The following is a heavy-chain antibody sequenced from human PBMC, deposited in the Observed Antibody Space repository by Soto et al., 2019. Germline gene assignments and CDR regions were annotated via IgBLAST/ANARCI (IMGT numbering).Heavy chain of an antibody. V-gene: IGHV1-69*13. CDR1: GGTFSDYA. J-gene: IGHJ6*02. D-gene: IGHD5-12*01. Sequence: SVKVSCKASGGTFSDYAISWERQAPGQGLEWMVRIIPIFGTANYALKFQGRVTIAADESTSTAYMELSSRRLDDSALDYCGREGRTRGYPYVSSPYYYYYGLDVWGRGTAVTVA. CDR3: GREGRTRGYPYVSSPYYYYYGLDV. CDR2: IIPIFGTA.